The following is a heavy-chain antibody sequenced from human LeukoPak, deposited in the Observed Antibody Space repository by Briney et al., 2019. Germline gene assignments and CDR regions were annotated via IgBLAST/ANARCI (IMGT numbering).Heavy chain of an antibody. CDR2: ISSSSSYI. CDR1: GCTFSSYS. Sequence: GGSLRLSCAASGCTFSSYSMNWVRQAPGKGLEWVSSISSSSSYIYYADSVKGRFTISRDNAKNSLYLQMNSLRPEDTAVYYCARVLVKFLGWLPSKWRDFDIWGQGTMVSVCS. V-gene: IGHV3-21*01. D-gene: IGHD3/OR15-3a*01. J-gene: IGHJ3*02. CDR3: ARVLVKFLGWLPSKWRDFDI.